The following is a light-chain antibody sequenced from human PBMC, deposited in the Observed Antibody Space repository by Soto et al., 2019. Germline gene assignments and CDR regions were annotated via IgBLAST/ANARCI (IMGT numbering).Light chain of an antibody. V-gene: IGKV1-39*01. CDR2: AAS. J-gene: IGKJ2*01. CDR1: QSISTY. Sequence: DVQMTQSPSSLSASVGDKVTITCRASQSISTYLNWYQQKPGKAPKLLIYAASSLQSGVPSRFSGTGSGTDFTLAINSLQPEDFANYYCQQTYNLPRTFGQGTKLEIK. CDR3: QQTYNLPRT.